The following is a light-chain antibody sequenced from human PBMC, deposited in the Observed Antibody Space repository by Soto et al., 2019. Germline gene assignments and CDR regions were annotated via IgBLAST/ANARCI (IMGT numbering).Light chain of an antibody. CDR2: AAS. J-gene: IGKJ4*02. CDR3: QQTYSTLT. CDR1: QSIRSY. V-gene: IGKV1-39*01. Sequence: DIQMTQSPSSLSASVGDGVTITCRASQSIRSYLNWYQQKPGKAPKLLIFAASSLHSGVPSRFSGCGSGTDFTLIISSLQPEDFATYYCQQTYSTLTFGGGTKVEIK.